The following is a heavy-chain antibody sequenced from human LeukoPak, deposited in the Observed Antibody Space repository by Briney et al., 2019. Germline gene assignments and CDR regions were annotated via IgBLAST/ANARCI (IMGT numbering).Heavy chain of an antibody. CDR1: GFTFSTYW. CDR3: VEESGYTYCNYFDY. J-gene: IGHJ4*02. V-gene: IGHV3-74*01. D-gene: IGHD5-18*01. Sequence: GGSLRLSCAASGFTFSTYWMHWVRQVLGKGLVWVSRISPDGTSALYADSVKGRFTISRDNAKNTLYLQMNSLGGEDTAVYYCVEESGYTYCNYFDYWGQGALVTVSS. CDR2: ISPDGTSA.